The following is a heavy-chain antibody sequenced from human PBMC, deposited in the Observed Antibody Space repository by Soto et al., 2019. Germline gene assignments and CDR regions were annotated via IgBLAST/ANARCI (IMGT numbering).Heavy chain of an antibody. Sequence: SVKVSCKASGGTFSSYAISWVRQAPGQGLEWMGGIIPTFGTANYAQKFQGRVTITADESTSTAYMELSSLRSEDTAVYYCAKVPTPIVPEEEYYYYGMDVWGQGTTVTVSS. CDR1: GGTFSSYA. J-gene: IGHJ6*02. CDR3: AKVPTPIVPEEEYYYYGMDV. V-gene: IGHV1-69*13. CDR2: IIPTFGTA. D-gene: IGHD2-2*01.